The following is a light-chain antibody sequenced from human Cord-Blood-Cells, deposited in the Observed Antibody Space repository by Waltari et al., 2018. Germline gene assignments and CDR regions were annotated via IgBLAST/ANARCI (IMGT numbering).Light chain of an antibody. V-gene: IGKV1-39*01. CDR2: AAS. CDR3: QQRYSTPPYT. CDR1: QSISSY. J-gene: IGKJ2*01. Sequence: DIQMTQSPSSLSASVGDRVTITCRASQSISSYLNWYQQKPGKAPKLLIYAASSLQSGVPSRFSGSRSGTDFTLTISSLQPEDFGTYYCQQRYSTPPYTFGQGTKLEIK.